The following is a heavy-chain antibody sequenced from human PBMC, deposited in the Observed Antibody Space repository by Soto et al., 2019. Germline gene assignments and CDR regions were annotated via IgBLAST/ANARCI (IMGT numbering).Heavy chain of an antibody. CDR3: AKHNYDYIWGSYRSEYYFDY. CDR2: ISGSGGST. CDR1: GFTFSSYA. V-gene: IGHV3-23*01. J-gene: IGHJ4*02. D-gene: IGHD3-16*02. Sequence: GGSLRLSCAASGFTFSSYAMSWVRQAPGKGLEWVSAISGSGGSTYYADSVKGRFTISRDNSKNTLYLQMNSLRAEDTAVYYCAKHNYDYIWGSYRSEYYFDYWGQGTLVTVSS.